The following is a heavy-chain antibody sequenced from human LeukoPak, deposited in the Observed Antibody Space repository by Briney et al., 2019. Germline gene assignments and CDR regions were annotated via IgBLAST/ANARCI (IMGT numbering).Heavy chain of an antibody. CDR3: AKDSGYDSSGGYFEY. V-gene: IGHV3-9*01. CDR1: GFTFDDYG. CDR2: ITWNGGTI. J-gene: IGHJ4*02. D-gene: IGHD3-22*01. Sequence: GGSLRLSCAASGFTFDDYGMHWVRQAPGKGLEWVSGITWNGGTIDYADSVEGRFTISRDNAKNSLYLQMNSLRAEDTALYYCAKDSGYDSSGGYFEYWGQGTLVTVSS.